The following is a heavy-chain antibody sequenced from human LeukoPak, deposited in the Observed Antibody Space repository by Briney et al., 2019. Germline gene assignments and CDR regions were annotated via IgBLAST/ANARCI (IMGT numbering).Heavy chain of an antibody. CDR1: GFTFSNAW. D-gene: IGHD3-9*01. V-gene: IGHV3-15*01. CDR3: STDQGGDILTGC. CDR2: IKSKTAGGTI. Sequence: GGSLRLSCAASGFTFSNAWMTWVRQAPGKGLEWVGRIKSKTAGGTIDYAAPVKGRFTISRDDSKNTLYLQMNSLKTEDTALYYCSTDQGGDILTGCWGQGTLVTVSS. J-gene: IGHJ4*02.